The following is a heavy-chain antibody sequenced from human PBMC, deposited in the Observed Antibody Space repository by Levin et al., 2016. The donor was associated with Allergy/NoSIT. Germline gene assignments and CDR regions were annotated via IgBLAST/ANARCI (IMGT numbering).Heavy chain of an antibody. V-gene: IGHV1-18*01. D-gene: IGHD2-2*01. CDR3: ARDTKWGSTSWLPAYYYYYGMDV. CDR2: ISAYNGNT. J-gene: IGHJ6*02. Sequence: WVRQAPGQGLEWMGWISAYNGNTNYAQKLQGRVTMTTDTSTSTAYMELRSLRSDDTAVYYCARDTKWGSTSWLPAYYYYYGMDVWGQGTTVTVSS.